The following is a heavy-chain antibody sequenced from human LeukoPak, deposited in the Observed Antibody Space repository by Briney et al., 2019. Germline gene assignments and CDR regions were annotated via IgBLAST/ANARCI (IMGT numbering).Heavy chain of an antibody. J-gene: IGHJ4*02. CDR3: ARDIGKWELPAYFDY. CDR2: IKQDGSEK. D-gene: IGHD1-26*01. Sequence: GGSLRLSCAASGFTFSSYWMSWVRQAPGKGLEWVANIKQDGSEKYYVDSVKGRFTISRDNAKNSLYLQMNSLRAEDTAVYYCARDIGKWELPAYFDYWGQGTLVTVSS. V-gene: IGHV3-7*01. CDR1: GFTFSSYW.